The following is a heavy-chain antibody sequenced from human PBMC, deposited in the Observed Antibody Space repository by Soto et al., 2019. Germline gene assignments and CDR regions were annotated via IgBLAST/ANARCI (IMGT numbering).Heavy chain of an antibody. V-gene: IGHV3-53*04. CDR3: ARDTNYGSGLFDY. Sequence: PGGSLRLSCAASGFTVSSNYMSLVRQAPGKGLEWVSVIYSGGSTYYADSVKGRFTISRHNSKNTLYLQMNSLRAEDTAVYYCARDTNYGSGLFDYWSQGTLVTGSS. D-gene: IGHD3-10*01. CDR2: IYSGGST. CDR1: GFTVSSNY. J-gene: IGHJ4*02.